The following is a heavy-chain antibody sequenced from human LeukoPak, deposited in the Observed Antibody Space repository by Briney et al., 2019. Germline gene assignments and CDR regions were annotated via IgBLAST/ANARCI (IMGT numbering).Heavy chain of an antibody. J-gene: IGHJ4*02. Sequence: GGSLRLSCAASGFTFSSYGMHWVRQAPGKGLEWGAFIRYDGSNKYYADSVKGRLTISRDNSKNTLYLQMNSLRAEDTAVYYCAKDQGYSYGTYYFDYWGQGTLVTVSS. CDR3: AKDQGYSYGTYYFDY. D-gene: IGHD5-18*01. CDR2: IRYDGSNK. CDR1: GFTFSSYG. V-gene: IGHV3-30*02.